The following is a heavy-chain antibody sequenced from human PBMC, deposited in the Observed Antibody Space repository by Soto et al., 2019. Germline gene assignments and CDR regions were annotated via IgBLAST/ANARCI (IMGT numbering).Heavy chain of an antibody. J-gene: IGHJ3*02. CDR1: GGSISSGGYY. Sequence: SETLSLTCTVSGGSISSGGYYWSWIRQHPGKGLEWIGYIYYSGSTYYNPSLKSRVTISVDTSKNQFSLKLSSVTAADTAVYYCARCHLSDFDIWGQRTVVTVSS. V-gene: IGHV4-31*03. CDR3: ARCHLSDFDI. CDR2: IYYSGST.